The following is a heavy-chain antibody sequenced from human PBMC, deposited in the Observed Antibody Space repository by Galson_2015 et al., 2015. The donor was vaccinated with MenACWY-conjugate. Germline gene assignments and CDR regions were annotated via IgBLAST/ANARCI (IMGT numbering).Heavy chain of an antibody. CDR1: GGSISSYY. D-gene: IGHD6-19*01. J-gene: IGHJ4*02. V-gene: IGHV4-59*08. CDR3: ARHAPLSGWLILFDY. CDR2: IYYSGST. Sequence: SETLSLTCTVSGGSISSYYWSWIRQPPGKGLEWIGYIYYSGSTNYNPSLKSRVTISVDTSKNQFSLKLSSVTAADTAVYYCARHAPLSGWLILFDYWGQGTLVTVSS.